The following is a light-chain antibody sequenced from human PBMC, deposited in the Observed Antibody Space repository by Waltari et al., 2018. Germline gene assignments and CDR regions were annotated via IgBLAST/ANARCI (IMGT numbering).Light chain of an antibody. CDR1: QGFSSH. CDR3: MQLHDYPLT. CDR2: LAS. Sequence: DIQLTQSPSFLSASVGDRVTITCRASQGFSSHLVWYQVKPGEAPNVLISLASTLQSGVPSRFSGSGFGTEFTLTISSLQAEDFGIYYCMQLHDYPLTLGQGTRLDIK. J-gene: IGKJ5*01. V-gene: IGKV1-9*01.